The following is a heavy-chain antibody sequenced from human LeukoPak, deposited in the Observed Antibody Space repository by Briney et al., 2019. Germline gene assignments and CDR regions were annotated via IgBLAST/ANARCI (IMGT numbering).Heavy chain of an antibody. CDR3: AKDLESWNYDFYFDY. V-gene: IGHV3-30*18. D-gene: IGHD1-7*01. J-gene: IGHJ4*02. CDR1: GFTFSSYG. CDR2: ISYDGSNK. Sequence: PGGSLRLSCAASGFTFSSYGMHWVRQAPGKGLEWVAVISYDGSNKYYADSVKGRFTISRDNSKNTLYLQMNSLRAEDTAVYYCAKDLESWNYDFYFDYWGQGTLVTVSS.